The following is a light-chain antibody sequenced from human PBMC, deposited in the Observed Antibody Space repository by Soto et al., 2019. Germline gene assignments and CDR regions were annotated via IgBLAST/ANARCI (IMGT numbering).Light chain of an antibody. Sequence: QSALTQPPSASGSPGQSVTISCTGTSSDVGGYNYVSWYQHHPGKVPKLMIYEVTKRPSGVPDRFSGSKSGDTAFLTVSGLQDEDEADYYCSSYAGSNILVFGGGTKLTVL. V-gene: IGLV2-8*01. CDR2: EVT. J-gene: IGLJ3*02. CDR3: SSYAGSNILV. CDR1: SSDVGGYNY.